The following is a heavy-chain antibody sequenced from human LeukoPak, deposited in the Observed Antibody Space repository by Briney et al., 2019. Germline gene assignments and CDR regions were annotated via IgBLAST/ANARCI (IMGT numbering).Heavy chain of an antibody. J-gene: IGHJ5*02. CDR1: GGSISSSSYY. V-gene: IGHV4-39*01. CDR3: AKHGGYDSSGYWFDP. D-gene: IGHD3-22*01. CDR2: IYYSGRT. Sequence: SETLSHTCTVSGGSISSSSYYWGWLRQPPGKGLEWIGSIYYSGRTYYNPSLKSRLTISVDTSKNQFSLKLSSVTAADTAVYYCAKHGGYDSSGYWFDPWGQGTLVTVSS.